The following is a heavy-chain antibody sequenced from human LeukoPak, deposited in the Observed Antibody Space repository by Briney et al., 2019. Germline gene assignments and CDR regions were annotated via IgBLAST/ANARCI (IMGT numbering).Heavy chain of an antibody. Sequence: GGSLRLSCAASGFTVSSNYMSWVRQAPGKGLEWVANIKQDGSEKYYVDSVKGRFTISRDNAKNSLYLQMNSLRAEDTAVYYCARVKHYRRYCSSTSCYRYFDYWGQGTLVAVSS. CDR3: ARVKHYRRYCSSTSCYRYFDY. J-gene: IGHJ4*02. CDR2: IKQDGSEK. D-gene: IGHD2-2*02. V-gene: IGHV3-7*01. CDR1: GFTVSSNY.